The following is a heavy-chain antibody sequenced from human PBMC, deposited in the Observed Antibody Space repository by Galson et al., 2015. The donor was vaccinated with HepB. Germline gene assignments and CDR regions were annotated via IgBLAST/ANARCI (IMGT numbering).Heavy chain of an antibody. D-gene: IGHD3-10*01. CDR2: IYNSGST. Sequence: SETLSLTCTVSGGSISSSSYYWGWIRQPPGKGLEWIGSIYNSGSTYYNPSLKSRVTISVDTSKNQFSLKLSSVTAADTTVYHCARQAAGFGYGMDVWGQGTTVTVSS. CDR1: GGSISSSSYY. CDR3: ARQAAGFGYGMDV. J-gene: IGHJ6*02. V-gene: IGHV4-39*01.